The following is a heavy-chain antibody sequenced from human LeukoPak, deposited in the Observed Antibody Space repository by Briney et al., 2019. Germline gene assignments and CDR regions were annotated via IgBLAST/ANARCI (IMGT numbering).Heavy chain of an antibody. J-gene: IGHJ4*02. CDR3: ARGLWLGDENPPYFDY. V-gene: IGHV4-4*07. D-gene: IGHD3-10*01. CDR1: GGSISSYY. CDR2: IYTSEST. Sequence: SETLSLTCTVSGGSISSYYWSWIRQPAGKGLEWIGRIYTSESTNYNPSLKSRVTISVDTSRNQFSLKLSSVTAADTAVYYCARGLWLGDENPPYFDYWGQGILVTVSS.